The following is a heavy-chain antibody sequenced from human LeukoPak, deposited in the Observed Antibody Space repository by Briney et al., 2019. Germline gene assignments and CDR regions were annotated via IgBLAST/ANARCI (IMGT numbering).Heavy chain of an antibody. V-gene: IGHV1-8*01. J-gene: IGHJ4*02. CDR2: MNPNSGNT. D-gene: IGHD2-15*01. Sequence: GASVKVSCKASGYTFTSYDINWVRQATGQGLEWMGWMNPNSGNTGYAQKFQGRVTMTRNTSISTAYMELSSLRSEDTAVYYCARAVAAYDGRSFDYWGQGTLVTVSS. CDR3: ARAVAAYDGRSFDY. CDR1: GYTFTSYD.